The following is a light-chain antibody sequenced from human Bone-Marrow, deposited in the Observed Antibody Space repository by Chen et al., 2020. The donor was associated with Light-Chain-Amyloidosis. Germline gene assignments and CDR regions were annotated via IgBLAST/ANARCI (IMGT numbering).Light chain of an antibody. CDR3: QSYQGSSQVV. Sequence: FMLTQAHSVSESPGKTVIISLTRSSGSIATNYVQWYQQRPCSSPSTVIYEADQRPSGVPDRFSGSIDRSSNSASLTISVLKTEDEADYYCQSYQGSSQVVFGGGTKLAVL. V-gene: IGLV6-57*01. J-gene: IGLJ3*02. CDR1: SGSIATNY. CDR2: EAD.